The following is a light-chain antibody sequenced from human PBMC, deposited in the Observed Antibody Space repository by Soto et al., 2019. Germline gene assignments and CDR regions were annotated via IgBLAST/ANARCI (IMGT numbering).Light chain of an antibody. V-gene: IGKV3-11*01. CDR2: DAS. CDR1: QSVSSY. CDR3: QQYFSSPLT. J-gene: IGKJ4*01. Sequence: EIVLTQSPATLSLSPGERATLSCRASQSVSSYLAWYQQKPGQAPRLLMSDASNRATGIPARFSGSGSATDFTLTISSLQSEDAAVYYCQQYFSSPLTFGGGTKVEIK.